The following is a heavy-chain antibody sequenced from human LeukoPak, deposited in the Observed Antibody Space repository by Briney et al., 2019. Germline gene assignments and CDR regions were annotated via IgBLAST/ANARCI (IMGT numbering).Heavy chain of an antibody. D-gene: IGHD5-12*01. CDR1: GGSISSGGYY. V-gene: IGHV4-61*08. Sequence: PSETLSLTCTVSGGSISSGGYYWSWIRQPPGKGLEWIGEINHSGSTNYNPSLKSRVTISVDTSKNQFSLKLSSVTAADTAVYYCASTISDYATFDYWGQGTLVTVSS. J-gene: IGHJ4*02. CDR3: ASTISDYATFDY. CDR2: INHSGST.